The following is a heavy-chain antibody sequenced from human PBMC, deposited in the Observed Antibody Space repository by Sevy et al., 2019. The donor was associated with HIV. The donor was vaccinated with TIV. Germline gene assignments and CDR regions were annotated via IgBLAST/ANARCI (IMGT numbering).Heavy chain of an antibody. Sequence: GGSLRLSCSASGFTFSSYAMHWVRQAPGKGLEYVSYISGSGGSTYYADSVKGRFTISRDNAKNTVYLQISSLRADDTAVDYCVKLTDSYGLFDFWGQGTLVTVSS. V-gene: IGHV3-64D*06. CDR3: VKLTDSYGLFDF. CDR2: ISGSGGST. D-gene: IGHD5-18*01. CDR1: GFTFSSYA. J-gene: IGHJ4*02.